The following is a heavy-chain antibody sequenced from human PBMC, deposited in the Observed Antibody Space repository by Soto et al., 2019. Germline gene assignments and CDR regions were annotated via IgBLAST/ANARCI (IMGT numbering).Heavy chain of an antibody. D-gene: IGHD6-13*01. J-gene: IGHJ4*02. CDR1: GDLSNNYA. CDR3: VASPSVAAGGYFKF. Sequence: QVQLLQSGAEAKEPGSSVKVTCNATGDLSNNYAFNWVRQAPGQGQQWMGRISPPFSTTNYAQKFQGRVTIGADELTTSVYLEVSKLESEDPAMYDCVASPSVAAGGYFKFWGQGSLVSFSP. CDR2: ISPPFSTT. V-gene: IGHV1-69*01.